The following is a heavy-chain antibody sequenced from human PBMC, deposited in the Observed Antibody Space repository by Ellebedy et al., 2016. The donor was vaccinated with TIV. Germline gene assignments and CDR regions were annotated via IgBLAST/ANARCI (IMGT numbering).Heavy chain of an antibody. CDR1: GYSFTSYW. D-gene: IGHD2-2*02. J-gene: IGHJ4*02. V-gene: IGHV5-10-1*01. CDR3: ARQGCGSTSCHTIDY. Sequence: GGSLRLSXKGSGYSFTSYWISWVRQMPGKGLEWMGRIDPSDSYTNYSPSFQGHATISADKSISTAYLQWSSLKASDTAMYYCARQGCGSTSCHTIDYWGQGTLLTVSS. CDR2: IDPSDSYT.